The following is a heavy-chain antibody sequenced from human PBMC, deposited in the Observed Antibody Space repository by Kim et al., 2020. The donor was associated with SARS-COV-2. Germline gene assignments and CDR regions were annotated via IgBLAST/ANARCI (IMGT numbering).Heavy chain of an antibody. D-gene: IGHD6-19*01. V-gene: IGHV3-15*01. J-gene: IGHJ4*02. Sequence: KTEGGQRDYAEPVKGRFTLSTDDSKNTLYLQMNSLKTEDTAVYYCTTKQFWGQGTLVTVSS. CDR2: KTEGGQR. CDR3: TTKQF.